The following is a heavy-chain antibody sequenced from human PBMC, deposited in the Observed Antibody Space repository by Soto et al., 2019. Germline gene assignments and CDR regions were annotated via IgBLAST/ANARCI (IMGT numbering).Heavy chain of an antibody. CDR2: VYYSGTT. Sequence: SETLSLTCSVSGGSVSDKTYYWSWIRQPPGKRLEWIGYVYYSGTTNYSPSLKSRVTISVDLSKNQFSLRLSSVTTADTALYYCARTTAVPNSLRSRYFFDYWGQGTLVTVSS. V-gene: IGHV4-61*01. J-gene: IGHJ4*02. CDR1: GGSVSDKTYY. D-gene: IGHD4-17*01. CDR3: ARTTAVPNSLRSRYFFDY.